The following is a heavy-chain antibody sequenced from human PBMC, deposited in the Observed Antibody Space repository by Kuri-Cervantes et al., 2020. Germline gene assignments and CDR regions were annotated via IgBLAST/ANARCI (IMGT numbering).Heavy chain of an antibody. D-gene: IGHD3-10*01. Sequence: GESLKISCAASGFTFSSYGMHWDRQAPGTGLEWVAFIRHDGSNKYYADSVKGRFTISRDNSKDTLYLQMNSLRAEDTAVYYCVRGSQLLWFGELQYYFDYWGQGTLVTVSS. J-gene: IGHJ4*02. CDR2: IRHDGSNK. CDR1: GFTFSSYG. V-gene: IGHV3-30*02. CDR3: VRGSQLLWFGELQYYFDY.